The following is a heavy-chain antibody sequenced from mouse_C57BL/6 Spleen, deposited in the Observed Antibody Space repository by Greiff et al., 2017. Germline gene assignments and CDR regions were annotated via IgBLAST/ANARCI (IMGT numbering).Heavy chain of an antibody. J-gene: IGHJ3*01. V-gene: IGHV1-42*01. Sequence: LQQSGPELVKPGASVKISCKASGYSFTGYYMNWVKQSPEKSLEWIGEINPSTGGTTYNQKFKAKATLTVDKSSSTAYMQLKSLTSEDSAVYYCARRAYDYGFAYWGQGTLVTVSA. CDR1: GYSFTGYY. CDR3: ARRAYDYGFAY. CDR2: INPSTGGT. D-gene: IGHD2-4*01.